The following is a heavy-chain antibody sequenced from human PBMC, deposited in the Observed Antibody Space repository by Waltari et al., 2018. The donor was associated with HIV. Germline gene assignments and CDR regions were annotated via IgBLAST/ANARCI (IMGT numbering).Heavy chain of an antibody. CDR1: GGPFTNFA. D-gene: IGHD2-21*02. CDR3: ARDPSHLRFPDY. V-gene: IGHV1-69*04. Sequence: QVQLIQSGAEVRKPGSSVKVSCKASGGPFTNFAISWVRQAPGQGLEWMGRIIPNLGTAKFTQRFKGRLTLTADKSTTTAYLELSSLRSEDTAVYYCARDPSHLRFPDYWGHGTLVTVSP. J-gene: IGHJ4*01. CDR2: IIPNLGTA.